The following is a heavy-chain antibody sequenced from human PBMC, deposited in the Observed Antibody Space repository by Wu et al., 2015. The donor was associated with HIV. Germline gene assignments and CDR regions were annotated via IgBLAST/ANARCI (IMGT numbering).Heavy chain of an antibody. D-gene: IGHD3-3*01. V-gene: IGHV1-69*13. CDR2: ISPVFGTT. Sequence: QLVQSGAEVKKPKSSVKVSCKASGGTFSSYSISWIRQAPGQGLEWMGGISPVFGTTYYPDKFLGRITITADESTSTGYMELSSLRSDDTAVYYCARDVSRARLYFYYMDVWGKGTPITVSS. CDR3: ARDVSRARLYFYYMDV. CDR1: GGTFSSYS. J-gene: IGHJ6*03.